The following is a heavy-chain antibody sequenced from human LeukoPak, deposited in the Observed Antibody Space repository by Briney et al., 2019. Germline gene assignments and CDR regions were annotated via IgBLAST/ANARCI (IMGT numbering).Heavy chain of an antibody. CDR3: ARIYCSSPSCYPDSYFEY. CDR1: GYTFTSYG. J-gene: IGHJ4*02. Sequence: GASVKVSCKASGYTFTSYGISWVRRAPGQGLEWMGWISAYNGNTNYAQKLQGRVTMTTDTSTSTAYMELRSLRSDDTAVYYCARIYCSSPSCYPDSYFEYWGQGTLVTVSS. CDR2: ISAYNGNT. D-gene: IGHD2-2*01. V-gene: IGHV1-18*01.